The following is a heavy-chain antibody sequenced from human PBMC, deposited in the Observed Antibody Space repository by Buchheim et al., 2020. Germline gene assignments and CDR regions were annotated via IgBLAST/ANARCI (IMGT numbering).Heavy chain of an antibody. V-gene: IGHV1-46*01. D-gene: IGHD1-26*01. Sequence: QVQLVQSGAEVKKPGSSVKVSCKASGGTFSSYAISWVRQAPGQGLEWMGIINPSGGSTSYAQKFQGRVTMTRDTSTSTVYMELSSLRSEDTAVYYCARGGGSYLDAFDIWGQGT. CDR2: INPSGGST. CDR3: ARGGGSYLDAFDI. J-gene: IGHJ3*02. CDR1: GGTFSSYA.